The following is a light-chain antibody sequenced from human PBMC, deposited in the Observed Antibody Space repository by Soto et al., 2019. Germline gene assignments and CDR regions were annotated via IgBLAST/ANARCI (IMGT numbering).Light chain of an antibody. CDR1: QTISTY. J-gene: IGKJ1*01. Sequence: DIQMTQSPSPLSASVGDRVTITCRASQTISTYLNWYQQKPGKAPKLLIYGASSRQSGVPSRFSGSGSGTDFTLTISSLQPEDFGTYYCQQSVSTPRTFGQGTKVEIK. CDR2: GAS. V-gene: IGKV1-39*01. CDR3: QQSVSTPRT.